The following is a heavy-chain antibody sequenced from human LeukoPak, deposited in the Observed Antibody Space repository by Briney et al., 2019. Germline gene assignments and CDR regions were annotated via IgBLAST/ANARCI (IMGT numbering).Heavy chain of an antibody. CDR2: IYYSGST. Sequence: SETLYLTCTVSGGSISSYYCSWIRQLPGKGLECIGYIYYSGSTNYNPSLKSRVTISVDTSKNQFTLKLSSVTAADTAVYYCGRGVYYYDTSGYFRFDPWGQGTLVTVSS. CDR1: GGSISSYY. J-gene: IGHJ5*02. CDR3: GRGVYYYDTSGYFRFDP. D-gene: IGHD3-22*01. V-gene: IGHV4-59*01.